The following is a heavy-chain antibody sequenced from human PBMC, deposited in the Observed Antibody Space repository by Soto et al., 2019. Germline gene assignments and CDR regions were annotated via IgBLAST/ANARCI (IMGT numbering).Heavy chain of an antibody. V-gene: IGHV1-18*01. CDR1: GYTFTSYG. Sequence: QVQLVQSGAEVKKPGASVKVSCKASGYTFTSYGISWVRQAPGQGLEWMGWISAYNGNTNYAQKPQGRVTMTTDTSTSTAYMELRSLRSDDTAVYYCARDRVTYDFWSGHYGMDVWGQGTTVTVSS. J-gene: IGHJ6*02. D-gene: IGHD3-3*01. CDR3: ARDRVTYDFWSGHYGMDV. CDR2: ISAYNGNT.